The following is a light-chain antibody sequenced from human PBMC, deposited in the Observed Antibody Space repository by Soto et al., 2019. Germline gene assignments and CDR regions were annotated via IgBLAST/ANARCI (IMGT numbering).Light chain of an antibody. CDR3: QQSYSTLET. Sequence: DIQMTQSPSSLYASVGDRVTITCRASQSISSYLNWYQQKPGKAPKLLIYAASSLQSGVPSRFSGSGSGTDFTLTISSLQPEDFATYYCQQSYSTLETFGQGTKVDIK. CDR1: QSISSY. J-gene: IGKJ1*01. V-gene: IGKV1-39*01. CDR2: AAS.